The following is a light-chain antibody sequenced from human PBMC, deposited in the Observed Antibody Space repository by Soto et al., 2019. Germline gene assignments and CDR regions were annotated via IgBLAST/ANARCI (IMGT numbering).Light chain of an antibody. J-gene: IGKJ4*01. CDR3: QQSYSTLGLT. CDR1: QSTSSY. V-gene: IGKV1-39*01. CDR2: AAS. Sequence: DIQMTQSRSSLSASVGDRVTITCRASQSTSSYLNWYQQKPGKAPKLLIYAASNLQSGVPSRFSGSGSGTDFTLTISSLQPEDFATYYCQQSYSTLGLTFGGGTKVEIK.